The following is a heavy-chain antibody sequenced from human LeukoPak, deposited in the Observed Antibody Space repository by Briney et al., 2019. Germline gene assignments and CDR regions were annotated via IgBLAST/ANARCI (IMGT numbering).Heavy chain of an antibody. CDR1: GGSISSSSFF. CDR3: ARSRIAAPGTEYFQH. D-gene: IGHD6-13*01. V-gene: IGHV4-39*02. Sequence: PSETLSLTCTVSGGSISSSSFFWGWLRQIPGRRLEWIGNIYNTGTTLYNPSLKTRVTISVDTSKIHFSLSLRSVTAADTAVYFCARSRIAAPGTEYFQHWGRGTLVSVSS. CDR2: IYNTGTT. J-gene: IGHJ1*01.